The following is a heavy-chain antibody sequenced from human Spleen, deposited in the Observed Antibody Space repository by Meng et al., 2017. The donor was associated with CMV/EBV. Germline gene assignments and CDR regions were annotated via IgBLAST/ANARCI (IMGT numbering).Heavy chain of an antibody. CDR3: AKTSYFFDNNGVNAWFDP. J-gene: IGHJ5*02. D-gene: IGHD2-8*01. Sequence: SETLSLTCTVSGGSISSGGYYWSWIRQHPGKGLEWIGYIYYSGSTYYNPSLKSRVTISVDTSKNQFSLKLSSVTAADTAVYYCAKTSYFFDNNGVNAWFDPWGQGTRVTVSS. CDR1: GGSISSGGYY. V-gene: IGHV4-31*03. CDR2: IYYSGST.